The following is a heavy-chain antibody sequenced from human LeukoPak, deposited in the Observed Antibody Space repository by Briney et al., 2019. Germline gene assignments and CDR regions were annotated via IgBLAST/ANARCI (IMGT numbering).Heavy chain of an antibody. CDR3: AREYCSSTSCEEDY. V-gene: IGHV3-21*01. CDR2: ISSSSSYI. D-gene: IGHD2-2*01. J-gene: IGHJ4*02. Sequence: PGGSLRLSCAASGFTFSSYSMNWVRQAPGKGLEWVSSISSSSSYIYYADSVKGRFTISRDNAKNSLYLQMNSLRAEDTAVYYCAREYCSSTSCEEDYWGQGTLVTVSS. CDR1: GFTFSSYS.